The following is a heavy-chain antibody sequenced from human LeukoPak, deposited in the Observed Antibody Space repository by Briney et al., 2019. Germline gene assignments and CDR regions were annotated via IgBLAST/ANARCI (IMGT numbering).Heavy chain of an antibody. CDR3: ARYVPIAAAGSRLFDY. CDR2: IYYSGST. J-gene: IGHJ4*02. CDR1: GGSISSSSYY. D-gene: IGHD6-13*01. V-gene: IGHV4-39*01. Sequence: PSETLSLTCTVSGGSISSSSYYWGWIRQPPGKGMEWIGSIYYSGSTYYNPSLKSRVTISVDTSKNQFSLKLSSVTAADTAVYYCARYVPIAAAGSRLFDYWGQGTLVTVSS.